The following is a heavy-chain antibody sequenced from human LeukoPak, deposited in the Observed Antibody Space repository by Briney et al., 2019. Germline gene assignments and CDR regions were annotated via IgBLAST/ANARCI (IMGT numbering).Heavy chain of an antibody. Sequence: AETLSPTRTVSGGSISSYYWSWVRQPPGKGLEWIGYIYYSGSTNYNPSLKSRVTISVDTSKNQFSLKLSSVTAPDTALYYCARHPHRVVAYFDYWG. V-gene: IGHV4-59*08. CDR1: GGSISSYY. D-gene: IGHD2-15*01. J-gene: IGHJ4*01. CDR3: ARHPHRVVAYFDY. CDR2: IYYSGST.